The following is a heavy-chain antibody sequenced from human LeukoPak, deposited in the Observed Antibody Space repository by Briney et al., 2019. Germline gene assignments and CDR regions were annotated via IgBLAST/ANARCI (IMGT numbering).Heavy chain of an antibody. D-gene: IGHD6-19*01. CDR1: GGSISIYY. Sequence: SETLSLTCSVSGGSISIYYWSWIRQPPGKGLEWIGNIYHSGSTNYNPSLESRVTISVDTSKNQVSLKLSPVTAADTAVYYCARGIAMAYFDYWGQGTLVTVSS. CDR2: IYHSGST. CDR3: ARGIAMAYFDY. J-gene: IGHJ4*02. V-gene: IGHV4-59*01.